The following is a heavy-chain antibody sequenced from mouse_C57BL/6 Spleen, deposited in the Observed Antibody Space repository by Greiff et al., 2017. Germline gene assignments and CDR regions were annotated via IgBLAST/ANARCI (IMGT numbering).Heavy chain of an antibody. Sequence: QVQLQQPGAELVKPGASVKLSCKASGYTFTSYWMHWVKQRPGQGLEWIGMIHPNSGSTNYNEKFKSKATLTVDKSSSTAYMQLSSLTSEDSAVYYCATVTTARHNWYFDVWGTGTTVTVSS. CDR2: IHPNSGST. CDR1: GYTFTSYW. V-gene: IGHV1-64*01. CDR3: ATVTTARHNWYFDV. D-gene: IGHD1-2*01. J-gene: IGHJ1*03.